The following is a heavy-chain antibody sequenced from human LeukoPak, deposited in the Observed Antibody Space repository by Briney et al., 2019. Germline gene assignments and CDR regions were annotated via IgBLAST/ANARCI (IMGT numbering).Heavy chain of an antibody. D-gene: IGHD3-10*01. CDR2: ISISGSNI. CDR3: ARELLPITMVRGVFAY. J-gene: IGHJ4*02. CDR1: GFSLSDYY. Sequence: PGGSLRLSCAASGFSLSDYYMSWIRQAPGKGLEWLAYISISGSNIYYADSVKGRFTISRDNAQNSLYLQTNSLRAEDTAVYYCARELLPITMVRGVFAYWGQGTLVAVSS. V-gene: IGHV3-11*01.